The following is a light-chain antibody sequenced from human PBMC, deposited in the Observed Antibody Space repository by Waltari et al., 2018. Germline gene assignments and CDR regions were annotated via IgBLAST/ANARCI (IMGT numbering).Light chain of an antibody. CDR3: LQYGTSPFT. J-gene: IGKJ2*01. Sequence: EIVLTQSPGTLSLSPGVRATLSCRASQRVSSSYLAWYQQKPGRAPRLLIYGASSRATGIPDRFSDSGSGTDFTLTISRLEPEDFAVYYCLQYGTSPFTFGQGTKLEIK. V-gene: IGKV3-20*01. CDR2: GAS. CDR1: QRVSSSY.